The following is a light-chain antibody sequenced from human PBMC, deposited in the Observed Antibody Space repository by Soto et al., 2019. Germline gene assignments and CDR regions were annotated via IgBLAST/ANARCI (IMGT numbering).Light chain of an antibody. CDR3: QQSSGTPRT. Sequence: DIQMTQSPSSLTASVGARVTITCRASRTINIYLNWYQQKPGKAPKLLIYAASSLQSGVPSRFSGSGSGTDFTLTISNLQPEDFATYYCQQSSGTPRTFGQGTKVDIK. CDR2: AAS. V-gene: IGKV1-39*01. CDR1: RTINIY. J-gene: IGKJ1*01.